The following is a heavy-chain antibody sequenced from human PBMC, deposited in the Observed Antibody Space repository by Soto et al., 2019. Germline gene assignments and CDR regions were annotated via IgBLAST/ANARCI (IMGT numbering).Heavy chain of an antibody. CDR2: FDPEDGET. CDR1: GYTLTELS. J-gene: IGHJ3*02. D-gene: IGHD1-26*01. CDR3: ATMGATRDAFDI. V-gene: IGHV1-24*01. Sequence: GASVKVSCKVSGYTLTELSMHWVRQAPGKGLEWMGGFDPEDGETIYAQKFQGRVTMTEDTSTDTAYMELSSLRSEDTAVYYCATMGATRDAFDIWGQGTMVTVS.